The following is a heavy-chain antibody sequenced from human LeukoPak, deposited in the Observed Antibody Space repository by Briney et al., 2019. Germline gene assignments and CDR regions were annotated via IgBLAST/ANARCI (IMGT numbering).Heavy chain of an antibody. CDR2: VNGDGTTT. J-gene: IGHJ4*02. CDR1: GSTFSNYW. Sequence: RGSLRLSCAVSGSTFSNYWMHWVRQVPGKGLEWVSRVNGDGTTTYYADSVKGRFTISRDNAKNTLFLQMNSLKAEDTAVYFCARDPSNSAHYFDYWGQGTLVTVST. V-gene: IGHV3-74*01. D-gene: IGHD1-1*01. CDR3: ARDPSNSAHYFDY.